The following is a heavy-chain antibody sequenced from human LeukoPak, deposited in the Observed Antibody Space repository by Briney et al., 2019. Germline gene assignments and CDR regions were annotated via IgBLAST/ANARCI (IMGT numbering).Heavy chain of an antibody. CDR2: IKSKSERGTT. D-gene: IGHD2-2*02. CDR1: GFTLSNGW. J-gene: IGHJ4*02. V-gene: IGHV3-15*01. Sequence: GGSLRLSCAASGFTLSNGWMSWVRQAPGKGLEWGGRIKSKSERGTTDYAAPVKGRFTIPRDGSTNTVYLHMNSLKTEDTAVYFCTSNLYCSTSSCYTLDNWGQGTLVAVSP. CDR3: TSNLYCSTSSCYTLDN.